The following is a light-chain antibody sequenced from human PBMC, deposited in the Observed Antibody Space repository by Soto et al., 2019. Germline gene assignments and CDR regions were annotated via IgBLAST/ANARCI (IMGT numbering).Light chain of an antibody. CDR1: SRDIGGYNY. Sequence: QSALTQPASVSGSPGQSITMSCTGTSRDIGGYNYVSWYQQHPGKAPKLMIYDVSNRPSGVSNRFSGSKSGNTASLTISGLQAEDEADYSCSSYTSNSTWVFGGGTQLTVL. J-gene: IGLJ3*02. CDR2: DVS. V-gene: IGLV2-14*03. CDR3: SSYTSNSTWV.